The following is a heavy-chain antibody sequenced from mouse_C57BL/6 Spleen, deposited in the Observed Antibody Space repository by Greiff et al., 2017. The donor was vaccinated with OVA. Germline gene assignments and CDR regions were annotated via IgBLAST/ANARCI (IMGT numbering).Heavy chain of an antibody. CDR3: ARSKLTGTGYFDV. CDR1: GYTFTSYW. Sequence: VQLQQPGAELVKPGASVKLSCKASGYTFTSYWMQWVKQRPGQGLEWIGEIDPSDSYTNYNQKFKGKATLTVDTSSSTAYMQLSSLTSADSAVYYCARSKLTGTGYFDVWGTGTTVTVSS. CDR2: IDPSDSYT. D-gene: IGHD4-1*01. V-gene: IGHV1-50*01. J-gene: IGHJ1*03.